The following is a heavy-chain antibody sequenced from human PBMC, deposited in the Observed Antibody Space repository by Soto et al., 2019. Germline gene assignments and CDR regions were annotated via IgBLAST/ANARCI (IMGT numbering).Heavy chain of an antibody. J-gene: IGHJ4*02. D-gene: IGHD6-19*01. V-gene: IGHV3-23*01. Sequence: GGSLRLSCAASGFTFSSYAMSWVRQAPGKGLEWVSAISGSGGSTYYADSVKGRFTISRDNSKNTLYLQMNSLRAEDTAVYYCAKDRAPKTVAGTPLDYWGQGTLVTAPQ. CDR3: AKDRAPKTVAGTPLDY. CDR1: GFTFSSYA. CDR2: ISGSGGST.